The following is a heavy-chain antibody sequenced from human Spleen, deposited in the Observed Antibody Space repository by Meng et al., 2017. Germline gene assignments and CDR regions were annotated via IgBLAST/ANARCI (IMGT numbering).Heavy chain of an antibody. CDR3: ARDSRPLLWFGEHDAFDI. V-gene: IGHV3-48*03. CDR2: ISSSGNTI. J-gene: IGHJ3*02. CDR1: GFTFSTYE. D-gene: IGHD3-10*01. Sequence: GESLKISCVASGFTFSTYEMNWVRQAPGKGLEWVAYISSSGNTIHYADSVKGRFTISRDNAWNSLYLQMNSLRAEDTAVYYCARDSRPLLWFGEHDAFDIWGQGTMVTVSS.